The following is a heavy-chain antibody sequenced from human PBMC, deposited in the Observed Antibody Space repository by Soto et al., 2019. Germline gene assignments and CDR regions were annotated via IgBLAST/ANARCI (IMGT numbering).Heavy chain of an antibody. CDR3: ARHPPGYCSGGSCYSPYYSDY. D-gene: IGHD2-15*01. J-gene: IGHJ4*02. CDR1: GASISSYY. V-gene: IGHV4-59*08. Sequence: SETLSLTCTVSGASISSYYWSWIRQPPGKGLEWIGCIYYSGSTYYNPSLKSRVTISVDTSKNQFSLKVSSVTAADTAVYYCARHPPGYCSGGSCYSPYYSDYWGQGTLVTVSS. CDR2: IYYSGST.